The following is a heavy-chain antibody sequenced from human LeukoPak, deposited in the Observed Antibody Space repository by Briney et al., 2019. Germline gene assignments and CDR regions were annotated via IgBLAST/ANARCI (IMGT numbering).Heavy chain of an antibody. CDR3: ARVVKYCGGDCFIFDY. CDR2: IIPIFGTA. CDR1: GGTFSSYA. Sequence: SVKVSCKASGGTFSSYAISWVRQAPGQGLERMGRIIPIFGTANYAQKFQGRVTITADKSTSTAYMELSSLRSEDTAVYYCARVVKYCGGDCFIFDYWGQGTLVTVSS. J-gene: IGHJ4*02. D-gene: IGHD2-21*02. V-gene: IGHV1-69*06.